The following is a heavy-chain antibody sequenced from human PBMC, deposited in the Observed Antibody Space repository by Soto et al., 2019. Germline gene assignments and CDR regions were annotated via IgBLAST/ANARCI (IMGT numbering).Heavy chain of an antibody. CDR3: VRRHVSATGIDCFDP. V-gene: IGHV1-3*01. CDR1: GYTFTSYG. Sequence: SVKVSCKASGYTFTSYGIHWVRQAPGQRLESMGWINAANGDTKYSPKFQGRVTITMETYASTAYMELSSLRSEDTAVYYCVRRHVSATGIDCFDPWRQGTLVTVS. D-gene: IGHD6-13*01. J-gene: IGHJ5*02. CDR2: INAANGDT.